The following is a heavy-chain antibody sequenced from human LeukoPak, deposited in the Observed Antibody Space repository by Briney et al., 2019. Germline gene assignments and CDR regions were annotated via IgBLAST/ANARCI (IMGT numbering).Heavy chain of an antibody. CDR2: ISGSGGST. V-gene: IGHV3-23*01. CDR3: AKGGYGDHDYYYYYMDV. Sequence: PGGSLRLSCAASGFTFSSYAMSWVRQAPGKGLEWVSAISGSGGSTYYADSVKGRFTISRDNSKTTLYLQMNSLRAEDTAVYYCAKGGYGDHDYYYYYMDVWGKGTTVTVSS. J-gene: IGHJ6*03. D-gene: IGHD4-17*01. CDR1: GFTFSSYA.